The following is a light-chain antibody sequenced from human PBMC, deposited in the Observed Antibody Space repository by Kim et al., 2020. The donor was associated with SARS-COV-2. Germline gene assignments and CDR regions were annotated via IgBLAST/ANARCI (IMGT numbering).Light chain of an antibody. CDR3: NSRDTSHFVI. Sequence: SSELTQDPAVSVALGQTVRITCQGDSLRKYYATWYQHKPGQAPVLLISGKNNRPSGIPDRFSGSSSGNTASLTIAGAQAEDEADYYCNSRDTSHFVIFGVGTKLTVL. V-gene: IGLV3-19*01. CDR1: SLRKYY. J-gene: IGLJ2*01. CDR2: GKN.